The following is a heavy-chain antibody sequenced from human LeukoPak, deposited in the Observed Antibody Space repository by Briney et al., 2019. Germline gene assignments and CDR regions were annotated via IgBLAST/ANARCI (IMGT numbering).Heavy chain of an antibody. CDR2: IYSGGST. CDR1: GFIVSSKY. V-gene: IGHV3-53*01. CDR3: ARAGPIDY. Sequence: GGSLRLSCAASGFIVSSKYMSWVRQAPGKGLEWVSVIYSGGSTYYAASVEGRFTISRDNSKSTVYLQMNSLRVEDTAVYYCARAGPIDYWGQGTLVTVSS. J-gene: IGHJ4*02.